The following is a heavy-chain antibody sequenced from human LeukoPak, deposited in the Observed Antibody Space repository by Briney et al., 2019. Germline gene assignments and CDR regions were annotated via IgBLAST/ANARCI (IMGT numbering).Heavy chain of an antibody. Sequence: SETLSLTCTVSGGSISSYYWSWIRQPAGKGLEWMGRIYTSGSTNYNPSLKSRVTMSVDTSKNQFSLKLSSVTAADTAVYYCARELKPGMPAPYNWFDPWGQGTLVTVSS. J-gene: IGHJ5*02. V-gene: IGHV4-4*07. CDR2: IYTSGST. CDR1: GGSISSYY. D-gene: IGHD2-2*01. CDR3: ARELKPGMPAPYNWFDP.